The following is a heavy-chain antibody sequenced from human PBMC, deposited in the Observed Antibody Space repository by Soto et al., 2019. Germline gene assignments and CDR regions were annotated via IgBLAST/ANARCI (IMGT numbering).Heavy chain of an antibody. CDR2: IYYSGGT. D-gene: IGHD3-10*01. CDR3: ERDRVTMVRGVLHYGMDV. CDR1: GCSISSRGYY. Sequence: LSLTCTVSGCSISSRGYYWRWIRQHPGEGLEWIGYIYYSGGTYYNQSLKSRVTISVDTSKNQFSLKLSSVTGADTAVYYCERDRVTMVRGVLHYGMDVWGQGTTVTVSS. J-gene: IGHJ6*02. V-gene: IGHV4-31*03.